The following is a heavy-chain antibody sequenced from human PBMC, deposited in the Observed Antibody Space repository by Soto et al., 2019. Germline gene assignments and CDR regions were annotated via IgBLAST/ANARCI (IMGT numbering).Heavy chain of an antibody. CDR3: ARAGGQLVGVAGTTRWFDP. CDR2: IYTSGST. Sequence: ETLSLTCPVPGGSISRYYWSWIRQPAGKGLEWIGRIYTSGSTNYNPSLKSRVTMSVDTSKNQFSLKLSSVTAADTAVYYCARAGGQLVGVAGTTRWFDPWGQGTLVTVSS. V-gene: IGHV4-4*07. CDR1: GGSISRYY. J-gene: IGHJ5*02. D-gene: IGHD6-19*01.